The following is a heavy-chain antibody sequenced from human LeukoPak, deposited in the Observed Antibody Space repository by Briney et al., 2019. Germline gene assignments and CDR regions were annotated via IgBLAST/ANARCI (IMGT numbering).Heavy chain of an antibody. CDR3: ARAPGYGSGSYYHYFDY. D-gene: IGHD3-10*01. CDR1: GGTFSSYA. CDR2: IIPIFGTA. V-gene: IGHV1-69*13. J-gene: IGHJ4*02. Sequence: SVKVSCKASGGTFSSYAISWVRQASGQGLEWMGGIIPIFGTANYAQKFQGRVTITADESTSTAYMELSSLRSEDTAVYYCARAPGYGSGSYYHYFDYWGQGTLVTVSS.